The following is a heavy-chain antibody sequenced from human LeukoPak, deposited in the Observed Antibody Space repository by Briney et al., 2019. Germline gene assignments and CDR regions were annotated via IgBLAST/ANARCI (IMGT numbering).Heavy chain of an antibody. CDR1: GYTFTGYY. Sequence: VKVSCKASGYTFTGYYIHWVRQAPGQGLEWMGWINPNSGGTNYAQNFQGRVTMTRDTSSSTAHMELSRLRSDDTAVYYCARGDCSVSGCHGGNWFDPWGQGTLVTVSS. J-gene: IGHJ5*02. V-gene: IGHV1-2*02. D-gene: IGHD2-15*01. CDR3: ARGDCSVSGCHGGNWFDP. CDR2: INPNSGGT.